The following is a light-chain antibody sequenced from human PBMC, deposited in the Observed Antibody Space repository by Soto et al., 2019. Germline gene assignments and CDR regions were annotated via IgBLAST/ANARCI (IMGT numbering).Light chain of an antibody. Sequence: QSALTQPASVSGSPGQSITISCTGTNSDIGTYNLVSWYQQHPGKAPKLMIYEVTKRPSGVSNRFSGSKSGNTASLTISGLQAEDEADYYCCSYGGSSTLDVIFGGGTKLTVL. CDR1: NSDIGTYNL. CDR3: CSYGGSSTLDVI. CDR2: EVT. V-gene: IGLV2-23*02. J-gene: IGLJ2*01.